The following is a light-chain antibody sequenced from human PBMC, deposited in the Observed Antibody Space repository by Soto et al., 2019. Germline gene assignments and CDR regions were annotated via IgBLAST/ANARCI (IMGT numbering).Light chain of an antibody. CDR1: SSDVGAYNY. CDR3: SSYISSSTLV. CDR2: EVS. V-gene: IGLV2-14*01. J-gene: IGLJ1*01. Sequence: QSALTQPASMSGPPGQSITISCTGTSSDVGAYNYVSWYQQHPGKAPKLMIYEVSNRPSGVSNRFSGSKSGNTASLTISGLQAEDEADYYCSSYISSSTLVFGTGTKVTVL.